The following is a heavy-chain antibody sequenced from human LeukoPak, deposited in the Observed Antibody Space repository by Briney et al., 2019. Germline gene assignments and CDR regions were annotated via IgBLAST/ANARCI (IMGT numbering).Heavy chain of an antibody. V-gene: IGHV4-59*01. J-gene: IGHJ4*02. CDR2: FYYSGST. Sequence: KASETLSLTCSVSGGSITSYYWYWIRQPPGKGLEWIGYFYYSGSTIYNPSLKSRVTISVDTSKNQCSLKVSSVTAADTAVYYCARGRCNTIPWSWGQGTLVTVSS. CDR3: ARGRCNTIPWS. D-gene: IGHD3-3*01. CDR1: GGSITSYY.